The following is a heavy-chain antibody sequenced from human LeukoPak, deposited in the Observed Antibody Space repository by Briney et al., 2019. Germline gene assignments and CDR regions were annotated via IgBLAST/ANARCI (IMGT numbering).Heavy chain of an antibody. D-gene: IGHD2-2*01. Sequence: PGRSLRLSCAASGFTFSTYGMHWVRQAPGKGLEWAAVIWYDGSKKYYADSVKGRFTISRDNSKNTLYLQMNSLRGEDTAVYYCAIGYCSITNCYALDYWGQGTLVTVSS. CDR3: AIGYCSITNCYALDY. V-gene: IGHV3-33*01. J-gene: IGHJ4*02. CDR1: GFTFSTYG. CDR2: IWYDGSKK.